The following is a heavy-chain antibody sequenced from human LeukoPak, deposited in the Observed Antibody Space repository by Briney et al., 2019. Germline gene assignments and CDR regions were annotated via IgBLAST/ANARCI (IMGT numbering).Heavy chain of an antibody. J-gene: IGHJ4*02. CDR3: ARDPRGILVARKDY. CDR2: ISAYNGNT. Sequence: GASVTVSCMASGYTFTSYGISWVRQAPGQGLEWMGWISAYNGNTNYAQKLQGRVTMNTDTSTSTAYMELRSLRSDGMAVYYCARDPRGILVARKDYWGQGTLVIVSS. CDR1: GYTFTSYG. V-gene: IGHV1-18*03. D-gene: IGHD2-15*01.